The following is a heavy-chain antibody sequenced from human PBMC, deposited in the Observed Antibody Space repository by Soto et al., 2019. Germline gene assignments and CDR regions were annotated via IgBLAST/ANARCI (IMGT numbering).Heavy chain of an antibody. CDR3: ARVGYCSGGSCFDFDY. D-gene: IGHD2-15*01. V-gene: IGHV4-39*01. CDR1: GGSISGSIYY. Sequence: SETLSLTCTVSGGSISGSIYYWVWIRQPPGKGLEWIGSIYYSGSTYYNPSLKSRVTISVDTSKNQFSLKLSSVTAADTAVYYCARVGYCSGGSCFDFDYWGQGTLVTVSS. J-gene: IGHJ4*02. CDR2: IYYSGST.